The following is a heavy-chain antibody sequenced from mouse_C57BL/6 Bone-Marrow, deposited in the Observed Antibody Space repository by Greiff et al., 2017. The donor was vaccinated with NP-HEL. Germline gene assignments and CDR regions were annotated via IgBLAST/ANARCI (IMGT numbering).Heavy chain of an antibody. CDR3: ARGGNYWYFDV. J-gene: IGHJ1*03. D-gene: IGHD2-1*01. V-gene: IGHV3-1*01. CDR2: ISYSGST. Sequence: EVQLQQSGPGMVKPSQSLSLTCTVTGYSITSGYDWHWIRHFPGNKLEWMGYISYSGSTNYNPSPKSRISITHDTSKNHFFLKLNSVTTEDTATYYCARGGNYWYFDVWGTGTTVTVSS. CDR1: GYSITSGYD.